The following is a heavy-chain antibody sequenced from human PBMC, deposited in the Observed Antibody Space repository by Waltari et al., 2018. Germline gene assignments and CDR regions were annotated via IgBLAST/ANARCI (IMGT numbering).Heavy chain of an antibody. CDR1: GFTFSNYG. Sequence: EVQLLESGGGLVQPGGSLRLSCAASGFTFSNYGMSWVRRAPGKGLERVSAITGSGGSTYSADSVKGRFTISRDNSKNTLYLQMNSLRAEDTAVYYCARQAAPGTDSWGQGTLVTVSS. CDR3: ARQAAPGTDS. V-gene: IGHV3-23*01. D-gene: IGHD6-13*01. J-gene: IGHJ4*02. CDR2: ITGSGGST.